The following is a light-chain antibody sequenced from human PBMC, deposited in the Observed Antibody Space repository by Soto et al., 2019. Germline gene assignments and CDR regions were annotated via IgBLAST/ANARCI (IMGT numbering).Light chain of an antibody. CDR3: QPLNTDPLT. CDR1: QGISNY. J-gene: IGKJ4*01. V-gene: IGKV1-9*01. Sequence: DMTFTHARSFLSTSERNRGTITXXASQGISNYLAWYQQKPGKAPKLLIYAAATLQSGVSSRFRGSGSGTVFALTISSLQPEYFATSNCQPLNTDPLTSAGGAKVDIK. CDR2: AAA.